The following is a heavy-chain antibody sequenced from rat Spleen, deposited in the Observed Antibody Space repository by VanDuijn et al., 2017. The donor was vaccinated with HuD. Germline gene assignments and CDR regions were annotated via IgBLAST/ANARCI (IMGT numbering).Heavy chain of an antibody. CDR1: GFTLSDYY. V-gene: IGHV5-29*01. CDR3: ARHFGLYYFDY. Sequence: EVQLVESGGGLVQPGRSLKLSCAASGFTLSDYYMAWVRQTPTKGLEWVATIRYDGSSTYYRDSVKGRSTISRDNAKSTLYLQMDSLRSEDTATYYCARHFGLYYFDYWGQGVMVTVSS. J-gene: IGHJ2*01. CDR2: IRYDGSST. D-gene: IGHD4-3*01.